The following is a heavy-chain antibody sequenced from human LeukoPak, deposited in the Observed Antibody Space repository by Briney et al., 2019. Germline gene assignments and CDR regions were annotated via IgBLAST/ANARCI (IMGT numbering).Heavy chain of an antibody. J-gene: IGHJ4*02. CDR3: ARNAGPIAVASWVFDY. CDR1: GDSVSSNSAA. D-gene: IGHD6-19*01. Sequence: SQTLSLTCAISGDSVSSNSAAWNWIRQSPSRGLEWLGRTYYKSKWYNDYAVSVKSRITINPDTSKNQFSLQLNSVTPEDTAVYYCARNAGPIAVASWVFDYWGQGTLVTVSS. V-gene: IGHV6-1*01. CDR2: TYYKSKWYN.